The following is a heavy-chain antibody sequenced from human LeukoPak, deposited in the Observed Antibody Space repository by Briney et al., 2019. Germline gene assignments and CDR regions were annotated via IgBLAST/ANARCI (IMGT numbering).Heavy chain of an antibody. V-gene: IGHV3-21*06. D-gene: IGHD5-12*01. Sequence: GSLRLSCAASGFTFSNYDMNWVRQAPGKGLEWVSYISRSSSHIYYADSMRGRLTISRDNAKSSLYLQMNSLRDEDTAMYYCARDRAALARMGGMDVWGQGTTVTVFS. J-gene: IGHJ6*02. CDR3: ARDRAALARMGGMDV. CDR1: GFTFSNYD. CDR2: ISRSSSHI.